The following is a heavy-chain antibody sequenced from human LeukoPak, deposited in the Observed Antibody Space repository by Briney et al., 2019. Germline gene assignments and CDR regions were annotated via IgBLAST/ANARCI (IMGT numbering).Heavy chain of an antibody. V-gene: IGHV3-74*01. D-gene: IGHD3-22*01. Sequence: GGSLRLSCAASGFTFSSYWMHWVRQAPGKGLVWVSRINSDGRSTNYADSVKGRFTISRDNAKNTLYLQMNSLRAEDTAVYYCARENKGVDSSGGLFDYWGQGTLVTVSS. CDR1: GFTFSSYW. CDR3: ARENKGVDSSGGLFDY. J-gene: IGHJ4*02. CDR2: INSDGRST.